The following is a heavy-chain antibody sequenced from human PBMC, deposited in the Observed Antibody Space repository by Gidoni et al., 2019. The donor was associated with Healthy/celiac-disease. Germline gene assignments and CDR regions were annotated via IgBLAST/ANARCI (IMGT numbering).Heavy chain of an antibody. V-gene: IGHV1-69*01. D-gene: IGHD6-13*01. Sequence: PGQGLEWMGGIIPSFARANYAQKFQGRVTNTADESTSTAYMELSSLRSEDTAVYYCARAGQPLSTGGYYFDYWGQGTLVTVSS. CDR2: IIPSFARA. CDR3: ARAGQPLSTGGYYFDY. J-gene: IGHJ4*02.